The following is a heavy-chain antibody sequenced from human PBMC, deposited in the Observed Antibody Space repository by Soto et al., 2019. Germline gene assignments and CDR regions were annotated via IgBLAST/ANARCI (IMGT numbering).Heavy chain of an antibody. CDR3: ARGNTPVDY. D-gene: IGHD2-2*02. Sequence: SETMYLTRTVSGGTISSADYYWSWIRQPPGKGLEWIGYIYYSGSTYYNPSLKSRVTISVDTSKNQFSLKLSSVTAADTAVYYCARGNTPVDYWGQGTLVTVSS. CDR2: IYYSGST. V-gene: IGHV4-30-4*01. CDR1: GGTISSADYY. J-gene: IGHJ4*02.